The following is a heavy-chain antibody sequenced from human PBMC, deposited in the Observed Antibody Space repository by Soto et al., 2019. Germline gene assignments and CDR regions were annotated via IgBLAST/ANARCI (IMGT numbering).Heavy chain of an antibody. CDR3: ARTITMVRGVISLAY. V-gene: IGHV1-46*03. J-gene: IGHJ4*02. CDR2: INPSGGST. CDR1: GYTFSNYY. Sequence: EASVKVSCKASGYTFSNYYMHWVRQAPGQGLEWMGIINPSGGSTSFAQKFQGRVTMTRDTSTSTVYMELSGLRSEDTAVYYCARTITMVRGVISLAYWGQGTQVTVSS. D-gene: IGHD3-10*01.